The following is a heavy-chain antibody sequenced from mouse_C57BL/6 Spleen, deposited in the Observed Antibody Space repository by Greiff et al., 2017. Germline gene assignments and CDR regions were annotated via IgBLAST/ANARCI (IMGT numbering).Heavy chain of an antibody. CDR2: IDPSDSET. V-gene: IGHV1-52*01. CDR3: ARDPFDY. CDR1: GYTFTSYW. Sequence: QVQLQQPGAELVRPGSSVKLSCKASGYTFTSYWMHWVKQRPIQGLEWIGNIDPSDSETPYNQKFKDKATLTVDKSSSTAYMQLSSLTSEDSAVYYCARDPFDYWGQGTTLTVSS. J-gene: IGHJ2*01.